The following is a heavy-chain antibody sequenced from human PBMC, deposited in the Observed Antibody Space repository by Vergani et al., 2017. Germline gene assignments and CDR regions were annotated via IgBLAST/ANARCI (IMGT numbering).Heavy chain of an antibody. CDR2: ISGSGGST. V-gene: IGHV3-23*01. CDR1: GFTFSSYA. Sequence: EVQLLESGGGLVQPGGSLRLSCAASGFTFSSYAMSWVRQAPGKGLEWVSAISGSGGSTYYADFVKGRFTISRDKSKNTLYLQMNSLRAEDTAVYYCARKRALGSGQVDYWGQGTLVTVSS. J-gene: IGHJ4*02. CDR3: ARKRALGSGQVDY. D-gene: IGHD6-19*01.